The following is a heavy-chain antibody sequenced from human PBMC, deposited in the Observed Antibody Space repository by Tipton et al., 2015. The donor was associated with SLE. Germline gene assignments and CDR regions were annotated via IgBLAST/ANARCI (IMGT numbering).Heavy chain of an antibody. V-gene: IGHV4-39*07. CDR2: IDHSGRT. CDR1: GGSISSSNYY. CDR3: ARVQQLEYFDY. J-gene: IGHJ4*02. D-gene: IGHD6-13*01. Sequence: TLSLTCTVSGGSISSSNYYWSWLRQPPGKGLEWIGEIDHSGRTDYNPSLKSRVTLSVDTSNNQFSLKFTSMTAADTAVYYCARVQQLEYFDYWGQGTLVTVSS.